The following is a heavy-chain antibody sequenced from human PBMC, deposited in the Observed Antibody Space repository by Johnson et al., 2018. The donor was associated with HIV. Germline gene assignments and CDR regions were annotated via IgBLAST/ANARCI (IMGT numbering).Heavy chain of an antibody. D-gene: IGHD3-3*01. Sequence: VQLVESGGDLVQPGGSLRLSCAASGFTFSSYAMTWVRQAPGKGLEWVSAISGSGGRTYYADSVKGRFTISRDNSKNTLYLQMNSLRAEDTAVYYCAKEGADYNFWSGYSSNAFDIWGQGTMVTVSS. CDR2: ISGSGGRT. V-gene: IGHV3-23*04. CDR1: GFTFSSYA. J-gene: IGHJ3*02. CDR3: AKEGADYNFWSGYSSNAFDI.